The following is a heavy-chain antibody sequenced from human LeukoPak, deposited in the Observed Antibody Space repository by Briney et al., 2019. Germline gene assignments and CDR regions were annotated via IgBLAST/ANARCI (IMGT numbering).Heavy chain of an antibody. J-gene: IGHJ4*02. V-gene: IGHV4-61*01. D-gene: IGHD6-19*01. Sequence: SETLSLTCTVSGGSVSSGSFYWNWIRQPPGKGLEWIGYIYYSGSTSYNPSLKSRVTISVDTSKNQFSLKLSSVTAADTAVYYCASLIAVAGYYFDYWGQGTLVTVSS. CDR2: IYYSGST. CDR3: ASLIAVAGYYFDY. CDR1: GGSVSSGSFY.